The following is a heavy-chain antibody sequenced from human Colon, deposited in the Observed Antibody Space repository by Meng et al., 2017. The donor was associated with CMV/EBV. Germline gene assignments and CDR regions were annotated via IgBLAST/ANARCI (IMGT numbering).Heavy chain of an antibody. CDR3: ARRYCDPSSCSYGMDV. V-gene: IGHV4-39*01. J-gene: IGHJ6*02. CDR1: GDSITSSSNF. CDR2: IYYGGNT. Sequence: GSLRLSCTVSGDSITSSSNFWGWIRQPPGKGLEDVGSIYYGGNTYYNPSLKSRVTISVDTSKNQFSLKMSSVTAADTAIYYCARRYCDPSSCSYGMDVWGQGTTVTVSS. D-gene: IGHD6-13*01.